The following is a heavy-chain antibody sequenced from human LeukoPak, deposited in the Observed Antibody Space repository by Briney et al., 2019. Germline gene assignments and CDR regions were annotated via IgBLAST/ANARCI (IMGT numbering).Heavy chain of an antibody. CDR2: ISAYNGNT. Sequence: GASVKVSCKASGYTFTGYYMHWVRQAPGQGLEWMGWISAYNGNTNYAQKLQGRVTMTTDTSTSTAYMELRSLRSDDTAVYYCARVFDILTGSSDYWGQGTLVTVSS. CDR1: GYTFTGYY. D-gene: IGHD3-9*01. J-gene: IGHJ4*02. CDR3: ARVFDILTGSSDY. V-gene: IGHV1-18*01.